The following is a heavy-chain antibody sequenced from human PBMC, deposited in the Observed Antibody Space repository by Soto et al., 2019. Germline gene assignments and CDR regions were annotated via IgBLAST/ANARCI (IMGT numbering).Heavy chain of an antibody. V-gene: IGHV1-69*13. CDR2: IIPIFGTA. J-gene: IGHJ6*02. Sequence: ASVKVSCKASGGTFSSYAISWVRQAPGQGLEWMGGIIPIFGTANYAQKFQGRVTITADESTSTAYMELSSLRSEDTAVYYCAKSDILAHPNYYYYGMDVWGQGTTVTVSS. CDR3: AKSDILAHPNYYYYGMDV. CDR1: GGTFSSYA. D-gene: IGHD3-9*01.